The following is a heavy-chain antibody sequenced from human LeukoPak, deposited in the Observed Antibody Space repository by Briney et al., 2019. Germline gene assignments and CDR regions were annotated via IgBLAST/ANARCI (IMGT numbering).Heavy chain of an antibody. CDR1: GYTLTELS. D-gene: IGHD3-22*01. J-gene: IGHJ4*02. CDR3: ATAPPYYDSSGYYKKYYFDY. Sequence: ASVKVSCKVSGYTLTELSMHWVRQAPGKGLEWMGGFDPEDGETIYAQKFQGRVTMTEDTSTDTAYMELSSLRSEDTAVYYCATAPPYYDSSGYYKKYYFDYWGQGTLVTVSS. V-gene: IGHV1-24*01. CDR2: FDPEDGET.